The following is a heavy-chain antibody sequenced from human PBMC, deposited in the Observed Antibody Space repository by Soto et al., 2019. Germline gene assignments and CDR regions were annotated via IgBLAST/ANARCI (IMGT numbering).Heavy chain of an antibody. CDR2: IIPIFGTP. D-gene: IGHD5-12*01. CDR1: GGTFNSYA. Sequence: QVLLVQSGAEVKKPGSSVKVSCKASGGTFNSYAFSWVRQAPGQGLEWMGGIIPIFGTPNYAQKFQGRVTITADESTSTAYMELSDLRSEDTAVYYCASRSENGYNYDFDYWGQGTLVSVSS. CDR3: ASRSENGYNYDFDY. V-gene: IGHV1-69*12. J-gene: IGHJ4*02.